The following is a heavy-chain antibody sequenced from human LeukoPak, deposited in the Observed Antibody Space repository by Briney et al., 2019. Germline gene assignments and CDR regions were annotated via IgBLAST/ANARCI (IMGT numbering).Heavy chain of an antibody. D-gene: IGHD5-12*01. CDR1: GGTFSSYA. CDR3: ARERLGFSQGGYSGYDYYFDY. Sequence: ASVKVSCKASGGTFSSYAISWVRQAPGQGLEWMGGIIPIFGTANYAQKFQGRVTITADESTSTAYMELSSLRSEDTAVYYCARERLGFSQGGYSGYDYYFDYWGQGTLVTVSS. J-gene: IGHJ4*02. CDR2: IIPIFGTA. V-gene: IGHV1-69*13.